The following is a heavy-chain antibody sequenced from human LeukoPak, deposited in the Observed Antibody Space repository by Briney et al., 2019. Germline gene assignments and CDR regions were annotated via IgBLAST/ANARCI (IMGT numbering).Heavy chain of an antibody. V-gene: IGHV3-74*01. CDR3: ARAPSEIGGYYPEYFRH. CDR1: GFTFSSYW. Sequence: PGGSLRLSCAASGFTFSSYWMHWVRHAPGKGLVWVSRVKSDGSKNYGDSVKGGFIISRDNAKNTVSLQMNSLRAEDTGVYYCARAPSEIGGYYPEYFRHWGQGTLVTVSS. J-gene: IGHJ1*01. CDR2: VKSDGSK. D-gene: IGHD3-22*01.